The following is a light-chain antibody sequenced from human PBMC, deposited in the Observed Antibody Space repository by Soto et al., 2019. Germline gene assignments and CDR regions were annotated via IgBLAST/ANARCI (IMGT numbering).Light chain of an antibody. J-gene: IGKJ1*01. CDR3: QHHNSYSEA. Sequence: DTQMTQSPSTLSGSVGDRVTITCRASQTIISWLAWYQQKPGKAPKLLIYKASTLKSGVPSGFSGSGSGTEFTLTISSLQPDDFATYYCQHHNSYSEAFGQGTKVDI. CDR2: KAS. CDR1: QTIISW. V-gene: IGKV1-5*03.